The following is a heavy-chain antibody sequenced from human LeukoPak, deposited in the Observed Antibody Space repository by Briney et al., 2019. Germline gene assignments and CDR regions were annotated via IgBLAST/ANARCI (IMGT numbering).Heavy chain of an antibody. CDR3: AKVVADYDSSGYYDSW. D-gene: IGHD3-22*01. CDR2: ISGSGGST. Sequence: GGSLRLSCAASGFTFSSYAMSWVRQAPGKGLEWVSAISGSGGSTYYADSVKGQFTISRDNSKNTPYLQMNSLRAEDTAVYYCAKVVADYDSSGYYDSWWGQGTLVTVSS. J-gene: IGHJ4*02. CDR1: GFTFSSYA. V-gene: IGHV3-23*01.